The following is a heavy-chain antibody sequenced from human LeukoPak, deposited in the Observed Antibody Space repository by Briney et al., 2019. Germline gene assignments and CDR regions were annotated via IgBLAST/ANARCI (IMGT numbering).Heavy chain of an antibody. CDR2: INSDGSST. CDR1: GFTFSSYR. V-gene: IGHV3-74*01. D-gene: IGHD6-13*01. CDR3: AKSPGYSSSWFDY. Sequence: GGSLRLSCAASGFTFSSYRMHWVRQAPGKGLVWVSRINSDGSSTTYADSVKGRFTISRDNSRNTLYLQMNSLRPQDTAVYYCAKSPGYSSSWFDYWGQGTLVTVSS. J-gene: IGHJ4*02.